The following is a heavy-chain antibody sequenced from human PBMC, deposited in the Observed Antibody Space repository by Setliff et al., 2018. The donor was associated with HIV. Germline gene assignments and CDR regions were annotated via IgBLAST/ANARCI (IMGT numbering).Heavy chain of an antibody. D-gene: IGHD4-17*01. V-gene: IGHV3-48*03. J-gene: IGHJ5*02. CDR2: ISSSGSTI. Sequence: GGSLRLSCAASGFTFSSYEMNWVRQAPGKGLEWVSYISSSGSTIYYADSVKGRFTISRDKANNSLYVQMNSLRAEDTAVYYCARGGHDYGGNSADNWLDPWGQGTLVTVSS. CDR3: ARGGHDYGGNSADNWLDP. CDR1: GFTFSSYE.